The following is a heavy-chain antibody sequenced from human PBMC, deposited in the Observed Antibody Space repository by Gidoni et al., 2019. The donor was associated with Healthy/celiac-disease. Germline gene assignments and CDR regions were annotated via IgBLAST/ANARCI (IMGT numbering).Heavy chain of an antibody. CDR1: GGSITRSNW. V-gene: IGHV4-4*02. CDR3: ARDLTYYDSSGYSKVYYYYGMDV. D-gene: IGHD3-22*01. J-gene: IGHJ6*02. CDR2: IYHSGST. Sequence: QVQLQESGPGLVKPSGTLSLTCAVSGGSITRSNWWSWVRQPPGKGLEWIGEIYHSGSTNYNPSLKSRVTISVDKSKNQFSLKLSSVTAADTAVYYCARDLTYYDSSGYSKVYYYYGMDVWGQGTTVTVSS.